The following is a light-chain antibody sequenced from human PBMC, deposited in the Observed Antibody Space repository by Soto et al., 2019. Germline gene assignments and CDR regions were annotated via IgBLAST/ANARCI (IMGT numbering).Light chain of an antibody. CDR3: YQYNSYSLFT. CDR1: QSISSW. Sequence: DIQMTQSPSTLSASVGDRVTITCRASQSISSWLAWYQQKPGKAPKLLIYDASSLESGVPSRFTGSGSGTESTLSFSSLQPEDCATYNRYQYNSYSLFTFGPGTKVDIK. CDR2: DAS. J-gene: IGKJ3*01. V-gene: IGKV1-5*01.